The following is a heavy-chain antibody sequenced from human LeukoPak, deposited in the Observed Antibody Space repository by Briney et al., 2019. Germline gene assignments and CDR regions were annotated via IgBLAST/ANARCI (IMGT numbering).Heavy chain of an antibody. CDR1: GGIFSNHA. V-gene: IGHV1-69*04. Sequence: SVKVSCKASGGIFSNHAVTWVRQAPGQGLEWMGRIIPMIGTAKYAQKFQGRVTFTADTSTNTAYMELSSLTSEDTALYFCAKGATVGKEALDIWGQGSLVTVSS. J-gene: IGHJ3*02. CDR3: AKGATVGKEALDI. D-gene: IGHD1-14*01. CDR2: IIPMIGTA.